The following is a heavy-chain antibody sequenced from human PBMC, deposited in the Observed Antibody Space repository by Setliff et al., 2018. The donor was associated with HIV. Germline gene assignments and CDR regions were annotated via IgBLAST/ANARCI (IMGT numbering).Heavy chain of an antibody. Sequence: GESLKISCKGSGYSFTSYWIGWVRQMPGKGLEWMGIIYPGDSDTRYNPSFQGHVTIPADKSISTAYVQWSSLKASDTAIYYCARRPYYDSWSGHQAFDVWGQGTMVTVSS. V-gene: IGHV5-51*01. CDR3: ARRPYYDSWSGHQAFDV. D-gene: IGHD3-3*01. CDR2: IYPGDSDT. J-gene: IGHJ3*01. CDR1: GYSFTSYW.